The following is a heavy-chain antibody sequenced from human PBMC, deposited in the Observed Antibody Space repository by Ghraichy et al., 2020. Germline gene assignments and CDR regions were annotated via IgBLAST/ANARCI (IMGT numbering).Heavy chain of an antibody. Sequence: GGSLRLSCAASGFTFGDYTMQWVRQAPGTDLECISLITWDDSSPYYADSVKGRFTISRDNNKNSLYLRMDSVRAEDSALYYCARHSTAGYDTAWVSYRWARTDVWGQGSSVT. CDR3: ARHSTAGYDTAWVSYRWARTDV. CDR2: ITWDDSSP. CDR1: GFTFGDYT. J-gene: IGHJ6*01. D-gene: IGHD3-16*02. V-gene: IGHV3-43*01.